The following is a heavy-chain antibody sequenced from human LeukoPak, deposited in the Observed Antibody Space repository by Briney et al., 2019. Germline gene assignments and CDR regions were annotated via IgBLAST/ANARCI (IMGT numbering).Heavy chain of an antibody. J-gene: IGHJ5*02. CDR2: IYYSGST. CDR3: ASGRGVGGS. Sequence: SETPSLTCTVSGGSISSGDYYWSWIRQPPGAGLEWIGYIYYSGSTYYNPSLKSRLTISVDTSKNQFSLKLNSVTAADTAVYYCASGRGVGGSWGQGTLVTVSS. D-gene: IGHD3-16*01. V-gene: IGHV4-30-4*01. CDR1: GGSISSGDYY.